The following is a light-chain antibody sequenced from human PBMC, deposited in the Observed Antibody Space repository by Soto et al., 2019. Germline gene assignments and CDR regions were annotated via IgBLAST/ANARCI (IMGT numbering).Light chain of an antibody. CDR1: SSDVGGYNY. J-gene: IGLJ1*01. Sequence: QSALTQPRSVSGSPGQSVTISCTGTSSDVGGYNYVSWYQQHPGKAPKLMIYDVSKRPSGVPDRFSGSKSGNTASLTISGLQADDEADYYCCSYAGISNYVFATGTKVTVL. CDR3: CSYAGISNYV. V-gene: IGLV2-11*01. CDR2: DVS.